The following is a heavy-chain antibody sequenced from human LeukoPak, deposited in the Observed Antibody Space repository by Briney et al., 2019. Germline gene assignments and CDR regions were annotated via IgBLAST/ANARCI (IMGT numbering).Heavy chain of an antibody. V-gene: IGHV4-4*02. CDR1: GGSISSNNW. J-gene: IGHJ1*01. CDR2: IYHDGST. D-gene: IGHD3-10*01. Sequence: PSETLSLTCAVSGGSISSNNWWIWVRQSPEKGLEWIGEIYHDGSTNYNPSLKSRVTISMDKSKNQLSLKLNFVTAADTAVYYCARGQREPMVRGVRLRSAAEYFQHWGQGTLVTVSS. CDR3: ARGQREPMVRGVRLRSAAEYFQH.